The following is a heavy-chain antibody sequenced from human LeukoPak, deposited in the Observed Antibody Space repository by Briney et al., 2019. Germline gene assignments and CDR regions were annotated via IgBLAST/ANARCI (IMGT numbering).Heavy chain of an antibody. CDR3: ARDERTMGVVDY. Sequence: SETLSLTCTVSGGSISSYYWSWIRQPAGKGLERIGRIYIRGSTNYNPSLKSRVTMSLDTSKNQFSLKLRSVTAADTAVYYCARDERTMGVVDYRGQGILVTVSS. CDR1: GGSISSYY. CDR2: IYIRGST. J-gene: IGHJ4*02. V-gene: IGHV4-4*07. D-gene: IGHD3-10*01.